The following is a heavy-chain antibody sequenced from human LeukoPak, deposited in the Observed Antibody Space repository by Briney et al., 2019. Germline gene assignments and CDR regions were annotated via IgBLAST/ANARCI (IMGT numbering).Heavy chain of an antibody. CDR3: ARERASGMDF. CDR1: GGSANSGAYY. J-gene: IGHJ4*02. Sequence: SQTLSLTCTVSGGSANSGAYYWSWIRQCPGKGLEWIGQIFFTGRTDYNPSLKSRLSISIDTSKNQFTMELSSVTVADTATYYCARERASGMDFWGQGTLVTVSS. D-gene: IGHD3-10*01. V-gene: IGHV4-31*03. CDR2: IFFTGRT.